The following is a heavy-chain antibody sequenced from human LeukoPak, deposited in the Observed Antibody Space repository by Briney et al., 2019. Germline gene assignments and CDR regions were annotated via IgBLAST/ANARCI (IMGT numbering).Heavy chain of an antibody. CDR2: ISYDGSNK. D-gene: IGHD3-3*01. Sequence: GGSLRLSCAASGFTFSSYAMHWVRQAPGKGLEWGAVISYDGSNKYYADSVKGRFTISRDNSKNTLYLQMNSLRAEDTAVYYCARGYDFWSGYTPGYWGQGTLVTVSS. CDR1: GFTFSSYA. V-gene: IGHV3-30-3*01. J-gene: IGHJ4*02. CDR3: ARGYDFWSGYTPGY.